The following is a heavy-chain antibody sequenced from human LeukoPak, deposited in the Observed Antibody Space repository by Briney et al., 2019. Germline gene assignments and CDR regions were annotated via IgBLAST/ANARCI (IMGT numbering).Heavy chain of an antibody. Sequence: ASVQVSCKASGYTFTVYYMHWVRQAPGQGREWMGWINPNSGGTNYTQKFQGRVTLTRDTSISTAYMELSRLRSDNTAVYYCARGKYYGSGSYAGSDYYYYMDVWGKGTTVTASS. D-gene: IGHD3-10*01. CDR3: ARGKYYGSGSYAGSDYYYYMDV. CDR2: INPNSGGT. J-gene: IGHJ6*03. V-gene: IGHV1-2*02. CDR1: GYTFTVYY.